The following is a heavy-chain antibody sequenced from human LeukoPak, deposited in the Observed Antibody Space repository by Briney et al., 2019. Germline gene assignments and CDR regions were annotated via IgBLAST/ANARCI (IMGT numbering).Heavy chain of an antibody. D-gene: IGHD5-12*01. V-gene: IGHV6-1*01. CDR3: ARSQGATIYGFDY. Sequence: SQTLSLTCAISGDSVSNNSAAWSWLRQSPSRGLEWLGRTYYRSKWYNDYAVSVKTRITINPDTSKNQLSLQVNSVTPDDTAVYYCARSQGATIYGFDYWGQGTLVTVSS. CDR1: GDSVSNNSAA. CDR2: TYYRSKWYN. J-gene: IGHJ4*02.